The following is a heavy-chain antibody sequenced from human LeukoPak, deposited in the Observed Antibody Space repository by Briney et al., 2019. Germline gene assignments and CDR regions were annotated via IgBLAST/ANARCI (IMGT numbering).Heavy chain of an antibody. CDR3: ARDRMSPTWLAYFDY. Sequence: ASVKVSCKASGYTFTSYAMHWVRQAPGQRLEWMGWINAGNGNTKYSQKFQGRVTITRDTSASTAYMELSSLRSEDTAVYYCARDRMSPTWLAYFDYWGQGTLVTVSS. J-gene: IGHJ4*02. CDR2: INAGNGNT. D-gene: IGHD6-19*01. V-gene: IGHV1-3*01. CDR1: GYTFTSYA.